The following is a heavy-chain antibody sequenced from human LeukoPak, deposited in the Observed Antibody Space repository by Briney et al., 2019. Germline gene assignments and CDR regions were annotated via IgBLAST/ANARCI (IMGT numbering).Heavy chain of an antibody. CDR1: GYTLTELS. CDR2: FDPEDGET. J-gene: IGHJ6*02. D-gene: IGHD6-6*01. Sequence: ASVKVSCKVSGYTLTELSMHWVRQAPGKGLEWMGGFDPEDGETIYAQKFQGRVTMTEDTSTDTAYMELSSLRSEDTAVYYCARSYSSSGYYYYGMDLWGQGTTVTVSS. CDR3: ARSYSSSGYYYYGMDL. V-gene: IGHV1-24*01.